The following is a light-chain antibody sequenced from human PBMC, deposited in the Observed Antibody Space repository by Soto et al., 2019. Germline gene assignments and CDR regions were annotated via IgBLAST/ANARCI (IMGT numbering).Light chain of an antibody. J-gene: IGKJ1*01. Sequence: DIQMTQSPSSLSASVGDRVTITCRASQSISTYLNWYQQTPGKAPKLLIYAASSLQSGVPSRFSGSGSGTDFTLIISSLHPEDSATYYCQQSYSTPPTFGQGTKVDIK. CDR1: QSISTY. V-gene: IGKV1-39*01. CDR3: QQSYSTPPT. CDR2: AAS.